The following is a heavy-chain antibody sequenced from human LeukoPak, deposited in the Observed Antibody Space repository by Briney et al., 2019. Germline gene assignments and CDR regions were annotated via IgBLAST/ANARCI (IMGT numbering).Heavy chain of an antibody. CDR1: GFTFSRYW. CDR3: ARDDEFTLGTDS. Sequence: GGSLRLSCAASGFTFSRYWMSWVRQAPGKGLEWVANIKEDGSETYYADSVKGRFTISRDNAKSSLFLQMNSPRAEDTAVYYCARDDEFTLGTDSWGQGTLVTVSS. CDR2: IKEDGSET. J-gene: IGHJ4*02. D-gene: IGHD3-16*01. V-gene: IGHV3-7*01.